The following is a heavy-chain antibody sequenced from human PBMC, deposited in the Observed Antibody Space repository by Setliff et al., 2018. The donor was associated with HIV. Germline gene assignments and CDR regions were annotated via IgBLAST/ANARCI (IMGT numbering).Heavy chain of an antibody. CDR1: GASISSPIHY. D-gene: IGHD6-13*01. V-gene: IGHV4-39*01. CDR2: IYYNGNT. Sequence: TSETLSLTCSVSGASISSPIHYWGWIRQAPGKGLEWIGNIYYNGNTNYKPSLERRLTISVDTSKNQFSLSLSSVTATDTALYFCAAAEGQGPWYFFDNWGQGTQVTVSS. CDR3: AAAEGQGPWYFFDN. J-gene: IGHJ4*02.